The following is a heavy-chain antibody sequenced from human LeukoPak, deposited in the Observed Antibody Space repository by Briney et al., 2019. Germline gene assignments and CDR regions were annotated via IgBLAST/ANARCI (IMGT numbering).Heavy chain of an antibody. D-gene: IGHD3-16*01. CDR1: GFTFSSYA. Sequence: GGSLRLSCAASGFTFSSYAMGWVRQAPGKGLEWVSSISGSGSSTYYADSVKGRFTISRDSSKDTLYLQMNTLRAEDTALYYCAKAAVPGIKYYLDSWGQGTLVTVSS. CDR3: AKAAVPGIKYYLDS. V-gene: IGHV3-23*01. CDR2: ISGSGSST. J-gene: IGHJ4*02.